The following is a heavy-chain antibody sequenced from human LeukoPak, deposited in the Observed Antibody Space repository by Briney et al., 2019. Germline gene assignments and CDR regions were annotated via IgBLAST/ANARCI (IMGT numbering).Heavy chain of an antibody. Sequence: GRSLRLSCEASGFTFSTYAMHWVRQAPGKGLEWVALISHDGSDKNYADSVKGRFTISRDNSKNTLYLQMNSLRAEDTAVYYCAKDPGRELGASFDYWGQGTLVTVSS. J-gene: IGHJ4*02. D-gene: IGHD1-26*01. CDR1: GFTFSTYA. V-gene: IGHV3-30*18. CDR3: AKDPGRELGASFDY. CDR2: ISHDGSDK.